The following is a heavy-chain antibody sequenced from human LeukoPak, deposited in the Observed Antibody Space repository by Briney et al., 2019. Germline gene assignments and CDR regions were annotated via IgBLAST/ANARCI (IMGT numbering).Heavy chain of an antibody. CDR2: INPNSGGT. CDR3: ARDLSLTARRDYFDY. CDR1: GYTFTDYY. D-gene: IGHD5-18*01. Sequence: ASVKVSCKASGYTFTDYYMHWVRQAPGQGLEWMGWINPNSGGTDYAQKFQGRVIMTRDTSISTAYMELSSLRSDDTAVYYCARDLSLTARRDYFDYWGQGTLVTVSS. V-gene: IGHV1-2*02. J-gene: IGHJ4*02.